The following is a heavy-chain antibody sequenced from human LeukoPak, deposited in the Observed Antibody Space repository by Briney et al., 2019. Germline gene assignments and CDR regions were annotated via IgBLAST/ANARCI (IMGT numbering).Heavy chain of an antibody. CDR3: ARDGRYCSGGSCYSYYYYYYGMDV. V-gene: IGHV4-59*12. CDR2: IYYSGST. D-gene: IGHD2-15*01. CDR1: GGSISSYY. Sequence: PSETLSLTCTVSGGSISSYYWSWIRQPPGKGLEWIGYIYYSGSTSYNPSLKSRVTISVDKSKNQFSLKLCSVTAADTAVYYCARDGRYCSGGSCYSYYYYYYGMDVWGQGTTVTVSS. J-gene: IGHJ6*02.